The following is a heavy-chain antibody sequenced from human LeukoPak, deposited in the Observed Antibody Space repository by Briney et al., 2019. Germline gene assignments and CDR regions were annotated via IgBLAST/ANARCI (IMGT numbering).Heavy chain of an antibody. Sequence: ASVKVSCNASGYTFTSYGISWVRQAPGQGLEWMGWISAYNGNTNYAQKLQGRVTMTTDTSTSTAYMELRSLRSDDTAVYYCARDTHYDILTGPDYWGQGTLVTVSS. CDR2: ISAYNGNT. J-gene: IGHJ4*02. V-gene: IGHV1-18*01. CDR1: GYTFTSYG. CDR3: ARDTHYDILTGPDY. D-gene: IGHD3-9*01.